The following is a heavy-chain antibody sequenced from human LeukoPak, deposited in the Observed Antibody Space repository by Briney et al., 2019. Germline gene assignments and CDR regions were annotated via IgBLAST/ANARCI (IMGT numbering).Heavy chain of an antibody. CDR2: IYSGGST. Sequence: GGSLRLSCAASGFIVSSNYMSWVRQAPGKGLEWVSIIYSGGSTYYADSVKGRFTISRDNSKNTLYLQMNSLRAEDTAVYYCAKVMIAFNAFDYWGQGTLVTVSS. CDR1: GFIVSSNY. D-gene: IGHD3-22*01. CDR3: AKVMIAFNAFDY. J-gene: IGHJ4*02. V-gene: IGHV3-53*01.